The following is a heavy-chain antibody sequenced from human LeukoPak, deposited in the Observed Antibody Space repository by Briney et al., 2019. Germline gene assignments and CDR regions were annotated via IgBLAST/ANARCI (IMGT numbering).Heavy chain of an antibody. CDR1: GGTFSSYA. D-gene: IGHD6-6*01. CDR2: IIPIFGTA. J-gene: IGHJ4*02. CDR3: ATPENAYSSSRGWFY. Sequence: SVKVSCKASGGTFSSYAISWVRQAPGQGLEWMGGIIPIFGTANYAQKFQGRVTITTDESTSTAYMELSSLRSEDTAVYYCATPENAYSSSRGWFYWGQGTLVTVSS. V-gene: IGHV1-69*05.